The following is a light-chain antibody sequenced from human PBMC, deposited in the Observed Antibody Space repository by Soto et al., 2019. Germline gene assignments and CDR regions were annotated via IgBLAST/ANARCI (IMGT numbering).Light chain of an antibody. V-gene: IGKV3-15*01. CDR2: GAS. CDR1: QSVRDN. Sequence: EIVMTHYPATLSVSPGERATLSCRASQSVRDNLAWYQQKPGQAPRLLIYGASTRATGIPARFSGSGSGTEFTLTINSLQSEDFALYFCQQSNNWPYTFGQGTKLEIK. J-gene: IGKJ2*01. CDR3: QQSNNWPYT.